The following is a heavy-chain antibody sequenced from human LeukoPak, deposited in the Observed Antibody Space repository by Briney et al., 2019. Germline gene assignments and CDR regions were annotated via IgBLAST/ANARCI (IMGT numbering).Heavy chain of an antibody. D-gene: IGHD2-2*01. CDR1: GGTFSSYA. Sequence: SVTVSCKASGGTFSSYAISWVRQAPGQGLEWMGRIIPILGIANYAQKFQGRVTITADKSTSTAYMELSSLRSEDTAVYYCARGSVVVVPAASIQVGGMDVWGQGTTVTVSS. V-gene: IGHV1-69*04. CDR2: IIPILGIA. CDR3: ARGSVVVVPAASIQVGGMDV. J-gene: IGHJ6*02.